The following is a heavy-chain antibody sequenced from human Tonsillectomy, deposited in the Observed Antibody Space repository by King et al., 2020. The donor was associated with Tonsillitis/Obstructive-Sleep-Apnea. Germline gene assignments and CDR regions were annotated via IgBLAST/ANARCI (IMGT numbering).Heavy chain of an antibody. Sequence: VQLQQWGAGLLKPSETLSLTCAVYGGSFRGYYWSWIRRPPGKGLEWIGEINHSGSTNYNPSLKSRFTISVDTAKNQFSLKRSSVTAADTAVYYCARPYCSSTSCYLDVWGKGTTVTVSS. V-gene: IGHV4-34*01. CDR2: INHSGST. J-gene: IGHJ6*04. CDR3: ARPYCSSTSCYLDV. CDR1: GGSFRGYY. D-gene: IGHD2-2*01.